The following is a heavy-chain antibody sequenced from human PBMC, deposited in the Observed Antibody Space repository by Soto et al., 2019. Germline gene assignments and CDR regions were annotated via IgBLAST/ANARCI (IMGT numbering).Heavy chain of an antibody. J-gene: IGHJ4*02. CDR1: GFDISTYG. CDR2: IWYDGSNQ. Sequence: GGSLRLSCEASGFDISTYGLHWVRQAPGKGLEWPAFIWYDGSNQHYAASVKGRFTISRDNSRNTLYLQMNNLRADDTAVYFCARAVSSATYYDCIGYWGRGTLVTVSS. V-gene: IGHV3-33*01. D-gene: IGHD1-26*01. CDR3: ARAVSSATYYDCIGY.